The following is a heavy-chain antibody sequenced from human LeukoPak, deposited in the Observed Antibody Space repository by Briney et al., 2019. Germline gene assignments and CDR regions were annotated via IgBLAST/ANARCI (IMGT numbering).Heavy chain of an antibody. CDR1: GFTFDDYG. CDR3: ARGAGSSWSGLIDY. D-gene: IGHD6-13*01. V-gene: IGHV3-20*04. J-gene: IGHJ4*02. CDR2: INWNGGST. Sequence: GGSLRLSCAVSGFTFDDYGMSWVRQAPGKGLEWVSGINWNGGSTGYADSVKGRFTISRDNAKNTLYLQMNSLSAEDTAVYYCARGAGSSWSGLIDYWGQGTLVTVSS.